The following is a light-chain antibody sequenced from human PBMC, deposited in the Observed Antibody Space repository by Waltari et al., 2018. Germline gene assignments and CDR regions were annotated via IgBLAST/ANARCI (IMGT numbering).Light chain of an antibody. Sequence: QSALTQPASVSGSPGQSITISCAGTSSDVGNYNYVSWYQQHPGKAPKLMIYGVSNRPSGVSNRFSGSKSGNTASLTISGLQAEDEADYYCTSYTTSSTWVFGGGTKLTAL. V-gene: IGLV2-14*01. CDR3: TSYTTSSTWV. CDR2: GVS. J-gene: IGLJ3*02. CDR1: SSDVGNYNY.